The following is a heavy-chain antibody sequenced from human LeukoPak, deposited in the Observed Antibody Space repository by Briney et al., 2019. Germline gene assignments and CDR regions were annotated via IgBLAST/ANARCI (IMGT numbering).Heavy chain of an antibody. J-gene: IGHJ4*02. D-gene: IGHD3-10*01. CDR2: ISSSSSYV. CDR3: ARVRSDYFDY. V-gene: IGHV3-21*01. Sequence: GGSLRLSCAASGFTFSSYSMNWVRQAPGKGLEWVSSISSSSSYVYYADSVKGRFTISRDNAKNSLYLQMNSLRAEDTAVYYCARVRSDYFDYWGQGTLVTVSS. CDR1: GFTFSSYS.